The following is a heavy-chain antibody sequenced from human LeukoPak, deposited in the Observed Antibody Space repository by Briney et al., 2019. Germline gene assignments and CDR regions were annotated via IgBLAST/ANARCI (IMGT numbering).Heavy chain of an antibody. V-gene: IGHV3-30*04. J-gene: IGHJ3*02. CDR3: ARDWEMATIGDAFDI. Sequence: PGRTLRLSCAASGFTFSSYAMHWVRQAPGKGLEWVAVISYGGSNKYYADSVKGRFTISRDNSKNTLYLQMNSLRAEDTAVYYCARDWEMATIGDAFDIWGQGTMVTVSS. CDR1: GFTFSSYA. CDR2: ISYGGSNK. D-gene: IGHD5-24*01.